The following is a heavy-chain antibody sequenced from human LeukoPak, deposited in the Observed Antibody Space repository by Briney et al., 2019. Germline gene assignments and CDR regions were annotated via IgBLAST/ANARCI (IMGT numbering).Heavy chain of an antibody. J-gene: IGHJ6*03. CDR2: IYHSGST. CDR1: GYSISSGYY. V-gene: IGHV4-38-2*02. D-gene: IGHD5-18*01. Sequence: SETLSLTYTVSGYSISSGYYWGWIRPPPGKGLEWIGSIYHSGSTYYNPSLKSRVTISVDTSKNQFSLKLSSVTAAVTAVYYCARAGYSLYYYYFSYIDVWGKGTTVTVSS. CDR3: ARAGYSLYYYYFSYIDV.